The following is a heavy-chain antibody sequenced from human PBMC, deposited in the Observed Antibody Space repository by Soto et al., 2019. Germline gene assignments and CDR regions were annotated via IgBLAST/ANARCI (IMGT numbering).Heavy chain of an antibody. D-gene: IGHD7-27*01. CDR1: GYTFTSYA. J-gene: IGHJ4*02. CDR3: ARLEGLTVGIDY. V-gene: IGHV1-3*01. Sequence: GASVKVSCKASGYTFTSYAMHWVRQAPGQRLEWMGWINAGNGNTKYSQKFQGRVTITRDTSASTAYMELSSLRSEDTAVYYCARLEGLTVGIDYWGQGTLVTVSS. CDR2: INAGNGNT.